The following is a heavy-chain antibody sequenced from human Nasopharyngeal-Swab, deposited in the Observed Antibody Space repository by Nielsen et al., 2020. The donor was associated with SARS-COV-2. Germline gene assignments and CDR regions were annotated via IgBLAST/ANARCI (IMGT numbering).Heavy chain of an antibody. D-gene: IGHD6-19*01. CDR2: IYSGGST. CDR1: GFTVSSNY. V-gene: IGHV3-53*05. J-gene: IGHJ6*02. Sequence: GESLKIFCAASGFTVSSNYMSWVRQAPGKGLEWASVIYSGGSTYYIDSVKGRFTVSRDNSRNTLYLQMNSLRPEDTAVYYCAREKAVAGIGGYHYYGMDVWGQGTTVTVSS. CDR3: AREKAVAGIGGYHYYGMDV.